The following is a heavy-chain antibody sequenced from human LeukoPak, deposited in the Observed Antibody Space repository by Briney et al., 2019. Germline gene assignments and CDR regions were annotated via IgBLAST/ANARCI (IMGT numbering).Heavy chain of an antibody. CDR2: IYTSGST. D-gene: IGHD6-19*01. J-gene: IGHJ4*02. Sequence: SETLSLTCTVSGGSISSYYWSWIRQPAGKGLEWIGRIYTSGSTNYNPSLKSRVTMSVDTSKNQVSLQLNSVTPEDTAMYYCARENSRGRFDYWGQGTLVTVSS. CDR3: ARENSRGRFDY. V-gene: IGHV4-4*07. CDR1: GGSISSYY.